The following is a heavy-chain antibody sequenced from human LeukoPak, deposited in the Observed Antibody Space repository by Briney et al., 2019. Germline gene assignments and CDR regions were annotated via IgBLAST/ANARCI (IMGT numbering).Heavy chain of an antibody. CDR1: GFTFSIYS. CDR2: ISNSSSYI. V-gene: IGHV3-21*01. J-gene: IGHJ3*02. Sequence: PGGSLRLSCAASGFTFSIYSMNWVRQAPGKGLEWVSSISNSSSYIYYADSVKGRFTISRDNAKNSMYLQMNSLRAEDTAVYYCARDLLTYSSGWPMAFDIWGQGTMVTVSS. CDR3: ARDLLTYSSGWPMAFDI. D-gene: IGHD6-19*01.